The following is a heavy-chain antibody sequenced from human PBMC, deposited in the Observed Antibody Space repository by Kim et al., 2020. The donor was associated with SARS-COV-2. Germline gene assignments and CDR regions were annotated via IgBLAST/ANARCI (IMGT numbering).Heavy chain of an antibody. J-gene: IGHJ4*02. CDR1: GFTFSSYG. CDR3: AKDGSSQWELPRSPPRY. CDR2: ISYDGSNK. D-gene: IGHD1-26*01. Sequence: GGSLRLSCAASGFTFSSYGMHWVRQAPGKGLEWVAVISYDGSNKYYADSVKGRFTISRDNSKNTLYLQMNSLRAEDTAVYYCAKDGSSQWELPRSPPRYWGQGTLVTVSS. V-gene: IGHV3-30*18.